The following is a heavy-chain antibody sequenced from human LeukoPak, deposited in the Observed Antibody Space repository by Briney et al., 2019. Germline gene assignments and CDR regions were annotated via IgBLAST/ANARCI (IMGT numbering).Heavy chain of an antibody. Sequence: PSETLSLTCTVSGYSISSGYYRGWIRQPPGKGLEWIGSIYHSGSTYYSPSLKSRVTISADRSRNQFSLKLTSVTAADTAVYYCARDLSPRVGNSSGYSLWGQGTMVTVSS. CDR1: GYSISSGYY. CDR2: IYHSGST. J-gene: IGHJ3*01. D-gene: IGHD3-22*01. CDR3: ARDLSPRVGNSSGYSL. V-gene: IGHV4-38-2*02.